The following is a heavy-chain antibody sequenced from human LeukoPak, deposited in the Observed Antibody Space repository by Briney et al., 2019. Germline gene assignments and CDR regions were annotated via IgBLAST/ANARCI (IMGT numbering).Heavy chain of an antibody. Sequence: SETLSLTCAVCGGSFSGYYWSWIRQPPGKGLEWIGEINHSGSTNYNPSLKSRVTISVDTSKNQFSLKLSSVTAADTAVYYCARGGYVTMVRGAAYGMDVWGKGTTVTVSS. CDR3: ARGGYVTMVRGAAYGMDV. CDR2: INHSGST. D-gene: IGHD3-10*01. J-gene: IGHJ6*04. CDR1: GGSFSGYY. V-gene: IGHV4-34*01.